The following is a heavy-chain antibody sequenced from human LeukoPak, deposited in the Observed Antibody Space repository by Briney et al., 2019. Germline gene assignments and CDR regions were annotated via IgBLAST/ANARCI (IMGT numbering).Heavy chain of an antibody. Sequence: SETLSLTCAVSGGSLENIHWAWIRLPAGKGLEWIGRLHVSGNTNFNPSLKSRVTISVDTSKNQFSLKMTSMTAADTAVYFCARDPLRSSFDSWGQGILVTVAP. CDR1: GGSLENIH. V-gene: IGHV4-4*07. CDR3: ARDPLRSSFDS. J-gene: IGHJ4*02. D-gene: IGHD1-26*01. CDR2: LHVSGNT.